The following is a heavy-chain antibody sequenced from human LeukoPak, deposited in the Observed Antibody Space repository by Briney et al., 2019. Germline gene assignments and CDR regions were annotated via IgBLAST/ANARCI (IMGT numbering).Heavy chain of an antibody. CDR3: ARVVVVAATEVPYYFDY. D-gene: IGHD2-15*01. CDR1: GYTFTSYG. V-gene: IGHV1-18*01. Sequence: ASVKVSCKASGYTFTSYGITWVRQAPGQGLECMGWISVYNGDTHYEQNLQGRVTMTADTSTNTAYMELRSLRSDDTAVYFCARVVVVAATEVPYYFDYWGQGTLVTVSS. J-gene: IGHJ4*02. CDR2: ISVYNGDT.